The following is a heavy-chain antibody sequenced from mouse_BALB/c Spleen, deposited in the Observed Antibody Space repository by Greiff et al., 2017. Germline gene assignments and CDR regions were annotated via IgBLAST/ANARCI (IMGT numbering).Heavy chain of an antibody. Sequence: KESGPGILQPSQTLSLTCSFSGFSLSTYGIGVGWIRQPSGKGLEWLAHIWWNDNKYYNTALKSRLTLSKDTSNNQVFLKIASVDTADTATYYCARIAPYANYGDYYAMDYWGQGTSVTVSS. CDR3: ARIAPYANYGDYYAMDY. J-gene: IGHJ4*01. D-gene: IGHD1-1*01. V-gene: IGHV8-11*01. CDR2: IWWNDNK. CDR1: GFSLSTYGIG.